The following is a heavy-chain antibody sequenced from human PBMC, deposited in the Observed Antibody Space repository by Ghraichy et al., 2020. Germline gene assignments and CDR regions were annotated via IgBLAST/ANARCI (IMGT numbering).Heavy chain of an antibody. Sequence: LRLSCTVSGGSISSYYWSWIRQAPGKGLEWIGYIHYSGTTSYSPSLKSRVTLSVDTSKNQFSLKLTSVTSADTAVYYCATTLFWGQGILVTVSS. CDR1: GGSISSYY. CDR2: IHYSGTT. V-gene: IGHV4-59*01. D-gene: IGHD3-9*01. CDR3: ATTLF. J-gene: IGHJ4*02.